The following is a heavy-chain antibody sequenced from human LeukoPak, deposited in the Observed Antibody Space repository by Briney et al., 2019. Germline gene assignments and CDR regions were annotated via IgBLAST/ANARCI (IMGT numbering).Heavy chain of an antibody. CDR1: GFTFSSYT. J-gene: IGHJ5*02. D-gene: IGHD2-8*02. Sequence: GGSLRLSCAAPGFTFSSYTMNWVRQAPGKGLEWVSSISSSSSYIYYADSVKGRFTISRDNAKNSLYLQMNSLRAEDTAVYYCATYPTGRFDPWGQGTLVTVSS. CDR3: ATYPTGRFDP. V-gene: IGHV3-21*01. CDR2: ISSSSSYI.